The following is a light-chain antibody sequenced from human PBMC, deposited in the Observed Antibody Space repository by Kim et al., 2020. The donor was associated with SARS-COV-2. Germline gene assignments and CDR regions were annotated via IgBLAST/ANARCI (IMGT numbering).Light chain of an antibody. CDR1: QSISSW. J-gene: IGKJ1*01. V-gene: IGKV1-5*01. Sequence: AAVGDRVTITGRASQSISSWLAWYQQKPGKAPKLLIYDASSLESGVPSRFSGSGSGTEFTLTISSLQPDDFATYYCQQYNSYSTTFGQGTKVDIK. CDR2: DAS. CDR3: QQYNSYSTT.